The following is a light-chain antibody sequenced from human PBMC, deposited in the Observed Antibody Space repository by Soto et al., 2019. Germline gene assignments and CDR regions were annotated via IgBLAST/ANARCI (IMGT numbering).Light chain of an antibody. CDR2: GAS. V-gene: IGKV3-15*01. Sequence: EIVMTQSPATLSVSPGERATLSCKASQSVSSKLAWYQQKAGQAPRLLIYGASTRATGVPARFSGSGSGTEFNLTISSLQSEDFAVYYSQQYDNWPRTFGQGTKVEIK. CDR1: QSVSSK. CDR3: QQYDNWPRT. J-gene: IGKJ1*01.